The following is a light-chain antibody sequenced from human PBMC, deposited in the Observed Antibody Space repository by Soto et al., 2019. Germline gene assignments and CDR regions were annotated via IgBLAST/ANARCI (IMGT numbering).Light chain of an antibody. CDR1: QSVSSSY. CDR3: HQYGSSPYT. CDR2: GAS. Sequence: EIVLTQSPGTLSLSPGERATLSCRASQSVSSSYLAWYQQKPGQAPRLLIYGASSRATGIPARFSGSGSGTDFTLTISRLEPEDFAVYYCHQYGSSPYTFGQGTKLETK. J-gene: IGKJ2*01. V-gene: IGKV3-20*01.